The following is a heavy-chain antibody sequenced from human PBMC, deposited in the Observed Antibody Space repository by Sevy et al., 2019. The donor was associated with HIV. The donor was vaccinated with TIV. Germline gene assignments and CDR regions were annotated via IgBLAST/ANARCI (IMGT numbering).Heavy chain of an antibody. D-gene: IGHD3-3*01. CDR3: ARQRSGPWYFDY. J-gene: IGHJ4*02. Sequence: ASVKVSCKASGYTFSNYDINWVRQAPGQGLEWMGRISVYNGETDYSQKLQGRVTMTTDTSTNTVYMDLRSLRSDDTAMYYCARQRSGPWYFDYWGQGTLVTVSS. CDR2: ISVYNGET. V-gene: IGHV1-18*01. CDR1: GYTFSNYD.